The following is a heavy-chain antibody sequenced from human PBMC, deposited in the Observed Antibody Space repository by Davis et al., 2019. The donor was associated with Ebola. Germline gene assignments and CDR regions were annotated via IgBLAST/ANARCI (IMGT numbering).Heavy chain of an antibody. CDR3: ARGYSTSQYYFDY. CDR1: GITFSRYA. V-gene: IGHV3-30*04. J-gene: IGHJ4*02. CDR2: IAYDGRYE. D-gene: IGHD2/OR15-2a*01. Sequence: GGSLRLSCAVSGITFSRYAMHWVRQAPGKGLEWVTRIAYDGRYESYAESVKGRFTISRDNSKSTLYLQMNSLRTDDTAVYYCARGYSTSQYYFDYWGQGTVVTVSA.